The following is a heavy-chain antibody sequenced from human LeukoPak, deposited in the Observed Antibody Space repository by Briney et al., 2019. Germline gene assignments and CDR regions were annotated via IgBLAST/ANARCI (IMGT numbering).Heavy chain of an antibody. CDR1: GFTFSSYW. Sequence: GGSLRLSCAASGFTFSSYWMSWVRQAPGKGLEWVSAISGSGGSTYYADSVKGRFTISRDNSKNTLYLQMNSLRAEDTAVYYCAKTGFDYDSSGYFDYWGQGTLVTVSS. D-gene: IGHD3-22*01. J-gene: IGHJ4*02. V-gene: IGHV3-23*01. CDR2: ISGSGGST. CDR3: AKTGFDYDSSGYFDY.